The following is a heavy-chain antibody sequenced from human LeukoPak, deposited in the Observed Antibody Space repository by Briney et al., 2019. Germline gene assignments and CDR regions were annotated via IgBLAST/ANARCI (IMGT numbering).Heavy chain of an antibody. CDR3: ARRLLWFGELFYWFDP. CDR1: GGSFSGYY. CDR2: INHSGST. V-gene: IGHV4-34*01. D-gene: IGHD3-10*01. J-gene: IGHJ5*02. Sequence: SETLSLTCAVYGGSFSGYYWSWIRQPPGKGLEWIGEINHSGSTNYNPSLKSRVTILVDTSKNQFSLKLSSVTAADTAVYYCARRLLWFGELFYWFDPWGQGTLVTVSS.